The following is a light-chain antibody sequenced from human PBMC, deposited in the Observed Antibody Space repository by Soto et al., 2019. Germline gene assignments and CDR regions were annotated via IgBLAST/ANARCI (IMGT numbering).Light chain of an antibody. V-gene: IGKV1-33*01. Sequence: DIQMTQSPSSLSASVGDRVSITCQASQNINNYLNWYQQKPGRAPKLLIYDASNLEAGVPSRFRGSGSGTDFTFTISRLQPEDIATYYCQQYEDLPTFGQGTRLEIK. CDR3: QQYEDLPT. CDR1: QNINNY. CDR2: DAS. J-gene: IGKJ5*01.